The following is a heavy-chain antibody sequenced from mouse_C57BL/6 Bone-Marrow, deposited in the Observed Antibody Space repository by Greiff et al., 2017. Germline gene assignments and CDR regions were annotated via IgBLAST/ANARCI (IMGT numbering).Heavy chain of an antibody. J-gene: IGHJ1*03. Sequence: EVHLVESGGGLVQPGGSLKLSCAASGFTFSDYGMAWVRQAPRKAPEWVAFISNLAYSIYYADTVTGRFTISRENAKNTLYLEMSSLRSEDTAMYYCARRGYYGSTWYFDVWGTGTTVTVSS. D-gene: IGHD1-1*01. CDR3: ARRGYYGSTWYFDV. CDR2: ISNLAYSI. CDR1: GFTFSDYG. V-gene: IGHV5-15*01.